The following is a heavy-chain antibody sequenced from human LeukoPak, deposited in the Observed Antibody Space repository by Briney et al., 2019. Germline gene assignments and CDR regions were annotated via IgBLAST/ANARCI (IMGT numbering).Heavy chain of an antibody. V-gene: IGHV3-23*01. CDR1: GFTFSSYA. D-gene: IGHD2-15*01. J-gene: IGHJ6*02. Sequence: GRSLRLSCAASGFTFSSYAMSWVRQAPGKGLEWVSAISGSGGSTYYADSVKGRFTISRDNSKNTLYLQMNSLRAEDTAVYYCAKPLSGGVIHSEYCSGSSCYYYGMDVWGQGTTVTVSS. CDR3: AKPLSGGVIHSEYCSGSSCYYYGMDV. CDR2: ISGSGGST.